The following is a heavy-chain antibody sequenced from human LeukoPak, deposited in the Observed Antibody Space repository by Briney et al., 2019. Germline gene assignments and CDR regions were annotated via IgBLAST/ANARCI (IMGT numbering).Heavy chain of an antibody. Sequence: SLRLSRAASGFTSDDYAMHWVRQAPGKGLEWVSGISWNSGSIGHADSVKGRFTISRDNAKNSMYLQMNSLRAEDAALYYCAKDIGRAYYDFYGMDVWGQGATVTVSS. CDR1: GFTSDDYA. J-gene: IGHJ6*02. V-gene: IGHV3-9*02. CDR3: AKDIGRAYYDFYGMDV. D-gene: IGHD3-3*01. CDR2: ISWNSGSI.